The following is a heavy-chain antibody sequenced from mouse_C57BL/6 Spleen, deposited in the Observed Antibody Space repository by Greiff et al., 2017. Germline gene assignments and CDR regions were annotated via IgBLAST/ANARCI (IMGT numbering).Heavy chain of an antibody. CDR3: ASTITTAYDLDY. CDR2: ISSGGSYT. D-gene: IGHD1-2*01. J-gene: IGHJ2*01. Sequence: EVKVVESGGDLVKPGGSLKLSCAASGFTFSSYGMSWVRQTPDQRLEWVATISSGGSYTYYPDRVKGRFTISRDNAKNTLYLQMSSLKAEDTAIYYCASTITTAYDLDYWGQGTTLTVSS. CDR1: GFTFSSYG. V-gene: IGHV5-6*01.